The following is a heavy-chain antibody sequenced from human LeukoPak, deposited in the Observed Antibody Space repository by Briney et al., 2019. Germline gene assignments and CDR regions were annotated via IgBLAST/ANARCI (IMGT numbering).Heavy chain of an antibody. CDR3: AKDTSSGYYPIDAFAI. Sequence: GGSLRLSCAASGFTFSSYAMSWVRQAPGKGLEWVSAISGSGGSTYYADSVKGRFTISRDNSKNTLYLQMNSLRAEDTAVYYCAKDTSSGYYPIDAFAIWGQGTMVTVSS. CDR1: GFTFSSYA. V-gene: IGHV3-23*01. CDR2: ISGSGGST. J-gene: IGHJ3*02. D-gene: IGHD3-22*01.